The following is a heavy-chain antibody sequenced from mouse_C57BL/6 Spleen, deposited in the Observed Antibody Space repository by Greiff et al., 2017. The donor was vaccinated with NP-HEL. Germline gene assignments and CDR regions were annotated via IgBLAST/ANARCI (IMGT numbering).Heavy chain of an antibody. D-gene: IGHD1-1*02. Sequence: QVQLQQPGAELVMPGASVKLSCKASGYTFTSYWMHWVKQRPGQGLEWIGEIDPSDSYTNYNQKFKGKSTLTVDKSSSTAYMQLSSLTSEDSAVYYGARGRVLCPFAYWGQGTLVTVSA. CDR1: GYTFTSYW. V-gene: IGHV1-69*01. CDR2: IDPSDSYT. CDR3: ARGRVLCPFAY. J-gene: IGHJ3*01.